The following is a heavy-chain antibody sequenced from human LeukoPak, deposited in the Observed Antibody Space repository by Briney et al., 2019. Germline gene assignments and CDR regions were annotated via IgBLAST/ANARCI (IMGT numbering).Heavy chain of an antibody. CDR1: GFTFRSYS. V-gene: IGHV3-21*01. J-gene: IGHJ4*02. D-gene: IGHD6-19*01. CDR3: ARGEHSSGWEFDY. CDR2: IDPSSTYI. Sequence: GGSLRLSCAASGFTFRSYSMDWVRQAPGKGLEWVSAIDPSSTYIYYADSVKGRFTISRDNAKNSLYLQMNSLRAEDTAVYYCARGEHSSGWEFDYWGQGTLVTVSS.